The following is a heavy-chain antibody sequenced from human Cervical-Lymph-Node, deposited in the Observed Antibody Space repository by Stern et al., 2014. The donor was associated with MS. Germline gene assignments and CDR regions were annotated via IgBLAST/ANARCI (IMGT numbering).Heavy chain of an antibody. CDR3: ARVGHSSSWYYFDY. Sequence: VQLVESGAEVKKPGSSVKVSCKASGGTFSSYAISWVRQAPGQGLEWMGGSIPMFGTANYAQKFQGRGTITADESTSTAYMELSSLRSEDTAVYYCARVGHSSSWYYFDYWGQGTLVTVSS. CDR1: GGTFSSYA. J-gene: IGHJ4*02. V-gene: IGHV1-69*01. D-gene: IGHD6-13*01. CDR2: SIPMFGTA.